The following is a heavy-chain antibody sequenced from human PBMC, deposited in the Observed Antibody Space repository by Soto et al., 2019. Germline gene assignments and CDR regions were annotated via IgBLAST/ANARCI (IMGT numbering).Heavy chain of an antibody. CDR1: GGTFSSYA. CDR3: AREMATIAAYYYYGMDV. D-gene: IGHD5-12*01. CDR2: IIPIFGTA. J-gene: IGHJ6*02. Sequence: SVKVSCKASGGTFSSYAISWVRQAPGQGLEWMGGIIPIFGTANYAQKFQGRVTITADESTSTAYMELSSLRSEDTAVYYCAREMATIAAYYYYGMDVWGQGTTVTVSS. V-gene: IGHV1-69*13.